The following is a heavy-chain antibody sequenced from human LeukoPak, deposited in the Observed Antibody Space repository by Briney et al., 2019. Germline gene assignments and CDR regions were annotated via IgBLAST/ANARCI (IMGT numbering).Heavy chain of an antibody. J-gene: IGHJ3*01. Sequence: PGGSLRLSCAASGFTFSTYNMNWVRQAPGKGLEWVSSISGSSTYIHYADSVKGRFTISRDNAKNSLYLQMNSLRDEDTAVYFCARDDSTAHHAFDVWGHGTMVTVSS. CDR3: ARDDSTAHHAFDV. CDR1: GFTFSTYN. CDR2: ISGSSTYI. V-gene: IGHV3-21*01. D-gene: IGHD3-22*01.